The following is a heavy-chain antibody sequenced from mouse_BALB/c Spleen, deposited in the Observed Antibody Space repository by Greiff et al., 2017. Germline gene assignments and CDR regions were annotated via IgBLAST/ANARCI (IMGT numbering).Heavy chain of an antibody. Sequence: DVMLVESGGGLVQPGGSMKLSCVASGFTFSNYWMNWVRQSPEKGLEWVAEIRLKSNNYATHYAESVKGRFTISRDDSKSSVYLQMNNLRAEDTGIYYCTTGNDYWGQGTTLTVSS. CDR1: GFTFSNYW. D-gene: IGHD4-1*01. J-gene: IGHJ2*01. CDR3: TTGNDY. CDR2: IRLKSNNYAT. V-gene: IGHV6-6*02.